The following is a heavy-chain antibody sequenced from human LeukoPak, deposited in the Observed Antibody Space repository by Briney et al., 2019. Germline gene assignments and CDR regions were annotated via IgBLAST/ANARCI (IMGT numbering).Heavy chain of an antibody. J-gene: IGHJ4*02. Sequence: GASMKISCKGSGYSFTSYWISWVRQMPGKGLEWMGRIDPSDSYTNYSPSFQGHVTISADNSINTAYVQWSSLKTSDTVMYYCAYHDENFDDWGQGTLVTVSS. V-gene: IGHV5-10-1*01. CDR1: GYSFTSYW. D-gene: IGHD1-14*01. CDR3: AYHDENFDD. CDR2: IDPSDSYT.